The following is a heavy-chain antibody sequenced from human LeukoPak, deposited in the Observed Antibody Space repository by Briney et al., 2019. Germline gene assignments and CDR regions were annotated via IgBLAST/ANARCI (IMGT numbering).Heavy chain of an antibody. CDR1: GGSISSRNYY. D-gene: IGHD3-22*01. CDR3: ARGQLYYYDSSGYGYYFDY. J-gene: IGHJ4*02. CDR2: IYYSGST. Sequence: SETLSLTCTVSGGSISSRNYYWGWIRQPPGKGLEWIGNIYYSGSTYYNPSLKSRVTISVDTSRNQFSLKLSSVTAADTAVYYCARGQLYYYDSSGYGYYFDYWGQGTLVTVSS. V-gene: IGHV4-39*07.